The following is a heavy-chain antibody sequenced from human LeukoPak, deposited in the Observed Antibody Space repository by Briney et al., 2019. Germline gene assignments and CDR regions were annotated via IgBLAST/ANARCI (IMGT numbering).Heavy chain of an antibody. D-gene: IGHD1-14*01. V-gene: IGHV3-23*01. CDR3: AKNRGSGYYYYGMDV. CDR2: ISSSGDST. Sequence: PGGSLRLSCAASGFTFSTYATTWVRQAPGKGLEWVSGISSSGDSTYYADSVKGRFTISRDNSKNSLYLQMNSLRAEDTAVYYCAKNRGSGYYYYGMDVWGQETTVTVSS. J-gene: IGHJ6*02. CDR1: GFTFSTYA.